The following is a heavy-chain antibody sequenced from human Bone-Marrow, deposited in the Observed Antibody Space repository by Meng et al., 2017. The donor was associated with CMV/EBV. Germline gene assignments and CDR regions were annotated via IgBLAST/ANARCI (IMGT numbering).Heavy chain of an antibody. CDR3: ARLKDVGSSIDL. CDR1: GYTFTGYY. D-gene: IGHD1-26*01. V-gene: IGHV1-2*02. CDR2: INPNSGAA. Sequence: ASVKVSCKASGYTFTGYYLSWVRQAPGQGPEWMGWINPNSGAANYAKRFQGRVTMTRDTSNSTAYMELRRLTSDDTALYYCARLKDVGSSIDLWRQGTLVTVSS. J-gene: IGHJ5*02.